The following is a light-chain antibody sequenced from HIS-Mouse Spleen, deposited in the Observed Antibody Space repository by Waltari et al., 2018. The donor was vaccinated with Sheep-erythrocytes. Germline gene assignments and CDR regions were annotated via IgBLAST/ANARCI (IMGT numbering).Light chain of an antibody. CDR3: QQSYSTPPLT. CDR1: KSISSY. CDR2: AAS. Sequence: DIQMTQSPSSLSASVGDRVTITCRASKSISSYLNWYQQKPGKAPKLLIYAASSLQSGVPSRFSGSGSGTDFTLNISSLQPEDFATYYCQQSYSTPPLTFGGGTKVEIK. J-gene: IGKJ4*01. V-gene: IGKV1-39*01.